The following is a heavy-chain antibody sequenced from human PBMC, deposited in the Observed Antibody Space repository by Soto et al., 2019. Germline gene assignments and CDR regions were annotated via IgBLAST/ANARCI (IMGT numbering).Heavy chain of an antibody. J-gene: IGHJ3*02. CDR2: INHSGST. D-gene: IGHD4-17*01. V-gene: IGHV4-34*01. Sequence: SETLSLTCAVYGGSFSGYCWSWIRQPPGKGLEWIGEINHSGSTNYNPSLKSRVTISVDTSKNQFSLKLSSVTAADTAVYYCASYDDYGFDAFDIWGQGTMVTVSS. CDR3: ASYDDYGFDAFDI. CDR1: GGSFSGYC.